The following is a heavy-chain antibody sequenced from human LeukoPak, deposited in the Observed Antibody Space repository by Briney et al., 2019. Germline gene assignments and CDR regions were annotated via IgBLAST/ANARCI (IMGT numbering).Heavy chain of an antibody. CDR1: GLTVSSYS. Sequence: GGSLRLSCVASGLTVSSYSMNWVRQAPGKGLEWVSYISSSSSTIYYADSVKGRFTISRDNAKNSLDLQMNSLRDEDTAAYYCARARASGRSGFDYWGQGTLVTVSS. V-gene: IGHV3-48*02. D-gene: IGHD2-15*01. CDR3: ARARASGRSGFDY. J-gene: IGHJ4*02. CDR2: ISSSSSTI.